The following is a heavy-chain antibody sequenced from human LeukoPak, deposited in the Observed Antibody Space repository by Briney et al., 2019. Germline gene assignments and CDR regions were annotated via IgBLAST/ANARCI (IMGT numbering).Heavy chain of an antibody. Sequence: GGSLRLSCAASGFTFSSYGMHWVRQAPGKGLEWVAVISYDGSNKYYADSVKGRFTISRDNSKNTLYLQMNSLRAEDTAVYYCARLSIAAAGLRDDWGQGTLVTVSS. D-gene: IGHD6-13*01. CDR2: ISYDGSNK. CDR1: GFTFSSYG. J-gene: IGHJ4*02. CDR3: ARLSIAAAGLRDD. V-gene: IGHV3-30*03.